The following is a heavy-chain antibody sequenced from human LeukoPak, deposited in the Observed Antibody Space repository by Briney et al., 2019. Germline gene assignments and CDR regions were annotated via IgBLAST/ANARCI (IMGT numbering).Heavy chain of an antibody. CDR2: ISGDGGST. V-gene: IGHV3-43*02. CDR3: AKVLGYYDSSGYYQEGGFDY. Sequence: PGGSLRLSCAASGFTFSNLAMGWVRQAPGKGLEWVSLISGDGGSTYYADSVKGRFTISRDNSKNSLYLQMNSLRTEDTALYYCAKVLGYYDSSGYYQEGGFDYWGQGTLVTVSS. J-gene: IGHJ4*02. D-gene: IGHD3-22*01. CDR1: GFTFSNLA.